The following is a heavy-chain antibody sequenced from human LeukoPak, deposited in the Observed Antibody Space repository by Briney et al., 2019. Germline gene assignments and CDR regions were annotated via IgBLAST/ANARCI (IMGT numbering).Heavy chain of an antibody. CDR2: IYTSGST. D-gene: IGHD2-15*01. CDR1: GGSISSYY. CDR3: AREIIVGGVHYFDY. J-gene: IGHJ4*02. V-gene: IGHV4-4*07. Sequence: SETLSLTCTVSGGSISSYYWSWIRQPAGKGLEWIGRIYTSGSTNYNPPLKSRVTISVDTSKNQFSLKLNSVTAADTAVYYCAREIIVGGVHYFDYWGQGTLVTVSS.